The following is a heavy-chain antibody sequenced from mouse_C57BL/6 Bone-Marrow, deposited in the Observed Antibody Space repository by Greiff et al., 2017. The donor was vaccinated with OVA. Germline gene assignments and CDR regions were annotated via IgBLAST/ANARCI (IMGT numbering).Heavy chain of an antibody. CDR2: IYPRDGRT. CDR3: ARYDYGPFAY. CDR1: GYTFTDHS. D-gene: IGHD2-4*01. V-gene: IGHV1-78*01. Sequence: VQLQHSDAELVKPGASVKISCKVSGYTFTDHSIHWMKQRPEQGLEWIGYIYPRDGRTKYNEKFKGKATLTADNSSSPAYMQLNSLTSEDSAVYFCARYDYGPFAYWGQGTLVTVSA. J-gene: IGHJ3*01.